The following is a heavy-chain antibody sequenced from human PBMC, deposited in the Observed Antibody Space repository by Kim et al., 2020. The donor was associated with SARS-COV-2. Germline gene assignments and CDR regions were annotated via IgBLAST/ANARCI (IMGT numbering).Heavy chain of an antibody. CDR2: T. D-gene: IGHD1-26*01. V-gene: IGHV3-66*01. CDR3: ARASLGATFDY. Sequence: TYYADSVKGRFTISSDHSKNTLYLQMNSPRAEDTAVYYCARASLGATFDYWGQGTLVTVSS. J-gene: IGHJ4*02.